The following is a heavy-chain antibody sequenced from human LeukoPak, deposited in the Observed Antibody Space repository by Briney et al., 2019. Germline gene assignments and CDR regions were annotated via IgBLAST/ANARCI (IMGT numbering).Heavy chain of an antibody. V-gene: IGHV3-74*01. Sequence: PGGSLRLSCAASGFTFSDYWMHWVRQTPGKGLVWVSRISTDGTSTSYADSAKGRSTISRDNAKKTLYLQMNSLRAEDTAVYFCARVGSGITRDYWGQGTLVTVSS. CDR2: ISTDGTST. CDR3: ARVGSGITRDY. CDR1: GFTFSDYW. D-gene: IGHD1-1*01. J-gene: IGHJ4*02.